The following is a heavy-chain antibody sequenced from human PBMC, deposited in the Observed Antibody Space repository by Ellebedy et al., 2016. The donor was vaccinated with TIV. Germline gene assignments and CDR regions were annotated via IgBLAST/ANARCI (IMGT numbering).Heavy chain of an antibody. J-gene: IGHJ5*02. CDR1: GGSVSNDY. D-gene: IGHD6-19*01. CDR3: ARVSNVAVAHTIYFDP. V-gene: IGHV4-4*07. CDR2: TYTAGRM. Sequence: MPSETLSLTCTVSGGSVSNDYWTWIRQPAGKGLEWIGRTYTAGRMGYNPSLKSRVTMSVDTSKNQFSLILSSVTAADTAIYYCARVSNVAVAHTIYFDPWGQGALVIVSS.